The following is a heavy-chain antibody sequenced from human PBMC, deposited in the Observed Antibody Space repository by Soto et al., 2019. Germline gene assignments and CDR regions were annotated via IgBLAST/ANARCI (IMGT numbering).Heavy chain of an antibody. CDR1: GFTFSNYW. Sequence: GGSLRLSCAASGFTFSNYWMHWVRQAPGKGLVWVSRVNGDGSSTFYADSVKGRFTISRDNAKNTVYLQMNSLRAEDTAVYYCARDTSGPEVLGYGMDVWGQGTTVTVSS. D-gene: IGHD2-8*01. V-gene: IGHV3-74*01. J-gene: IGHJ6*02. CDR3: ARDTSGPEVLGYGMDV. CDR2: VNGDGSST.